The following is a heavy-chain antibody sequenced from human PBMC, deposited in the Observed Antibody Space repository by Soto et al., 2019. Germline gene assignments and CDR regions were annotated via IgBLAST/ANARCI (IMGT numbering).Heavy chain of an antibody. CDR2: IIPIFGTA. D-gene: IGHD3-3*01. CDR3: ASCGLSGNYNY. V-gene: IGHV1-69*06. Sequence: SVKVSCKASGGTFSSYAISWVRQAPGQGLEWMGGIIPIFGTANYAQKFQGRVTITADKSTSTAYMELSSLRSEDTAVYYCASCGLSGNYNYWGQGTLVTVSS. CDR1: GGTFSSYA. J-gene: IGHJ4*02.